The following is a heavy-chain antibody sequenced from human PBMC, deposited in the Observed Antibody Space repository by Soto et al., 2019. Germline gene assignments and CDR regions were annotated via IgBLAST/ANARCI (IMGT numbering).Heavy chain of an antibody. CDR3: ARLDAIAVTGKPQDY. CDR2: IKPDGGEQ. V-gene: IGHV3-7*05. Sequence: EVQLVESGGGLVQPGGSLSVSCAVSGFTFSAYWMNWVRQAPGKGLEWVANIKPDGGEQYYVASVRGQFTISRDNAKNSVYLQMNSLRPEDTAVYYCARLDAIAVTGKPQDYWGQGILVTV. CDR1: GFTFSAYW. J-gene: IGHJ4*02. D-gene: IGHD6-19*01.